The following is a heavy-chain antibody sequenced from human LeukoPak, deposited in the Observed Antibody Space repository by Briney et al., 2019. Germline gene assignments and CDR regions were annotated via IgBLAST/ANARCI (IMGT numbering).Heavy chain of an antibody. CDR3: AREGVAGTGLDF. V-gene: IGHV1-46*01. CDR2: INPSGGT. J-gene: IGHJ4*02. D-gene: IGHD6-13*01. Sequence: ASVKVSCKSSGYTFSSYNMHWVRQAPGQGLEWMGIINPSGGTSYAQKLQRRITMTRDTPTSTLYMELSSLRSEDTAVYYCAREGVAGTGLDFWGQGTLVTVSS. CDR1: GYTFSSYN.